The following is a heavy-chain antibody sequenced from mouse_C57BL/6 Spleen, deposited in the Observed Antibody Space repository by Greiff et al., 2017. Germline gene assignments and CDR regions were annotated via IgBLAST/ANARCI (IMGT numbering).Heavy chain of an antibody. D-gene: IGHD2-5*01. CDR3: GRGDCSNYGAWFAY. Sequence: VQLQQPGAELARPGASVKMSCKASGYTFTSYTMHWVKQRPGQGLEWIGYINPSSGYTKYNQKFKDKATVTADKSSSTAYMQLSSLASEASEVYYCGRGDCSNYGAWFAYWGQGTLVTVSA. J-gene: IGHJ3*01. CDR1: GYTFTSYT. CDR2: INPSSGYT. V-gene: IGHV1-4*01.